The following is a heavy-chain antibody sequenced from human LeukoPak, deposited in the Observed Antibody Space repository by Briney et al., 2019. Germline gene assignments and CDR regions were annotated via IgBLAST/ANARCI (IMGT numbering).Heavy chain of an antibody. D-gene: IGHD2-15*01. V-gene: IGHV3-48*03. J-gene: IGHJ3*02. CDR3: ARDLLISFECAFDI. Sequence: PGGSLRLSCAASGFTFSSYEMNWVRQAPGKGLEWVSYISSSGSTIYYADSVKGRFTISRDNAKNSMYLQMNSLRAEDTAVYYCARDLLISFECAFDIWGQGTMVTVSS. CDR1: GFTFSSYE. CDR2: ISSSGSTI.